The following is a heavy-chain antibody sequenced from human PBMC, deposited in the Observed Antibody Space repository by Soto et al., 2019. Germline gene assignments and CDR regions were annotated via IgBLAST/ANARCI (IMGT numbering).Heavy chain of an antibody. Sequence: EVQLVESGGGLVKPGGSLRLSCAASGFTFSSYSMNWVRQAPGKGLEWVSSISSSSSYIYYADSVKGRFTISRDKAKNSLYLQMNSLIAEDTAVYYCARDSGYCTNGVCYTTDYYYGMDVWGQGTTVTVSS. V-gene: IGHV3-21*01. CDR3: ARDSGYCTNGVCYTTDYYYGMDV. CDR2: ISSSSSYI. CDR1: GFTFSSYS. D-gene: IGHD2-8*01. J-gene: IGHJ6*02.